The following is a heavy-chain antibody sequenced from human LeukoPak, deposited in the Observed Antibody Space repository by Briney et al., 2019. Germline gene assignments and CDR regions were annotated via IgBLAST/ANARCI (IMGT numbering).Heavy chain of an antibody. Sequence: ASVKVSCKASGYTFGTHWMHWVRQAPGQGLEWMGIINPSGDFRSYAQKFRGRVTVTRDMSTRTVYMELSDLRPEDTAVYYCAKYGFSYCSGTSCIPHWGQGTLVTVSS. CDR2: INPSGDFR. CDR1: GYTFGTHW. CDR3: AKYGFSYCSGTSCIPH. J-gene: IGHJ4*02. V-gene: IGHV1-46*01. D-gene: IGHD2-2*01.